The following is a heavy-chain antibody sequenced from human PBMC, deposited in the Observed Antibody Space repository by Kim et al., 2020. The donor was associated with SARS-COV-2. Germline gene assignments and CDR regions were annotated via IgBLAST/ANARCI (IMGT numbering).Heavy chain of an antibody. J-gene: IGHJ1*01. Sequence: LSLTCAASGFTFSSYSMNWVRQAPGKGLEWVSSISSSSSYIYYADSVKGRFTISRDNAKNSLYLQMNSLRAEDTAVYYCARDYYDSSGYYSDFQHWGQGTLVTVSS. CDR2: ISSSSSYI. CDR1: GFTFSSYS. CDR3: ARDYYDSSGYYSDFQH. V-gene: IGHV3-21*01. D-gene: IGHD3-22*01.